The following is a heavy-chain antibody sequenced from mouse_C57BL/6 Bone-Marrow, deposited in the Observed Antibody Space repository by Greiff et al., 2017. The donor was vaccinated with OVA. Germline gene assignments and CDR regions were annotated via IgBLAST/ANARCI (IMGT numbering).Heavy chain of an antibody. CDR1: GFTFSDYY. J-gene: IGHJ4*01. V-gene: IGHV5-12*01. CDR3: ARHSYYYGSSSYYYAMDY. Sequence: EVQLVESGGGLVQPGGSLKLSCAASGFTFSDYYMYWVRQTPEKRLEWVAYISNGGGSTYYPDTVKGRFTISRDNAKNTLYLQMSRLKSEDTAMYYCARHSYYYGSSSYYYAMDYWGQGTSVTVSS. CDR2: ISNGGGST. D-gene: IGHD1-1*01.